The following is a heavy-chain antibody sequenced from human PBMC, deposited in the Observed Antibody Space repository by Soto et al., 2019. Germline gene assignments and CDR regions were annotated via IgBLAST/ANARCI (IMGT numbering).Heavy chain of an antibody. CDR1: GGSISSDDYY. V-gene: IGHV4-30-4*01. CDR2: IYYNGRT. Sequence: PSETLSLTCTVSGGSISSDDYYWSWICQPPGKGLEWIGYIYYNGRTDYNPSLKSRVIISIDTSKNQFSLNLNSVSAADTAVYYCARDRSNSPDYFDYWGQGTLVTVSS. J-gene: IGHJ4*02. CDR3: ARDRSNSPDYFDY. D-gene: IGHD6-6*01.